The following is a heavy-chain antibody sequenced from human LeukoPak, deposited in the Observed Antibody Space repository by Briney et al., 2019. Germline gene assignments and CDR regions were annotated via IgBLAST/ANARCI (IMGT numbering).Heavy chain of an antibody. D-gene: IGHD5-12*01. J-gene: IGHJ4*02. CDR2: LIPVLGMS. V-gene: IGHV1-69*04. CDR3: ARDRGGGFDLAFFDH. CDR1: GGSFSTYA. Sequence: SVKASCKSSGGSFSTYAVNWVRQAPGQGLEWMGRLIPVLGMSHYAPGFQGRVTLTADRSTNTAYMELDRLTSDDTAVYFCARDRGGGFDLAFFDHWGQGTLVTVSS.